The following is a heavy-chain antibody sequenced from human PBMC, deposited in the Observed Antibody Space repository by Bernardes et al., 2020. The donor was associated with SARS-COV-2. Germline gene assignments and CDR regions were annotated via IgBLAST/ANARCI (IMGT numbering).Heavy chain of an antibody. J-gene: IGHJ4*02. CDR1: GYTFTSYG. Sequence: SVKVSCKASGYTFTSYGISWVRQAPGQGLEWMGWISAYNGNTNYAQKLQGRVTMTTDTSTSTAYMELRSLRSDDTAVYYCASSQILIAAPNFDYWGQGTLVTVSS. D-gene: IGHD6-13*01. CDR2: ISAYNGNT. CDR3: ASSQILIAAPNFDY. V-gene: IGHV1-18*01.